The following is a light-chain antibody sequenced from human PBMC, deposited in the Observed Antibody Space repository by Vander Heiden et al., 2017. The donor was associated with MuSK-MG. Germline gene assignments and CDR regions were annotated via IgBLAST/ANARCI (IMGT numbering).Light chain of an antibody. V-gene: IGKV1-39*01. Sequence: VGDSVTFTCRASQSVASYLHWYQQKPGKAPKLLINAASTLRSGVPSRFSGAGSETHFTLTIGRLQPEDFATYYCQQCFSSAYSFGQETSQEI. CDR3: QQCFSSAYS. CDR1: QSVASY. J-gene: IGKJ2*03. CDR2: AAS.